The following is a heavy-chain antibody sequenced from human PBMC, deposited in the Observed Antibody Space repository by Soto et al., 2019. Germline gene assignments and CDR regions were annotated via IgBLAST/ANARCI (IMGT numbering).Heavy chain of an antibody. V-gene: IGHV3-13*01. CDR2: IGTAGNT. J-gene: IGHJ2*01. CDR3: ARDVKAAEVYWYLDL. Sequence: VQLVESGGGLVQPGGSLRLSCAASEFTFSNHDMLWVRQPTGKGLEWVSAIGTAGNTYSPGSVRGRFTVSRDNARNSLYLQMNTLRVGDSAGYCCARDVKAAEVYWYLDLWGRGTLVTVSS. CDR1: EFTFSNHD.